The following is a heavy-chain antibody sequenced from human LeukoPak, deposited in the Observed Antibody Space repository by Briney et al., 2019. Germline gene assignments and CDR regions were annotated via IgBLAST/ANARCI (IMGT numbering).Heavy chain of an antibody. V-gene: IGHV1-69*04. CDR3: ARCSSTSCTQQTIGMDA. CDR2: IIPIFGIA. Sequence: SVKVSCKASGGTFSSYAISWVRQAPGQGLEWMGRIIPIFGIANYAQKFQGRVTITADKSTSTAYMELSSLRSEDTAVYYCARCSSTSCTQQTIGMDAWGQGTTVTVSS. J-gene: IGHJ6*02. D-gene: IGHD2-2*01. CDR1: GGTFSSYA.